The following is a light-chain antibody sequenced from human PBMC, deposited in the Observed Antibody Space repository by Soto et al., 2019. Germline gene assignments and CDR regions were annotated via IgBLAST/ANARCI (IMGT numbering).Light chain of an antibody. J-gene: IGKJ1*01. V-gene: IGKV2-28*01. CDR1: QSLLHSNGYNY. Sequence: DIVKTQSPLSLPVTPGEPASISCRSSQSLLHSNGYNYLDWYLQKPGQSPQLLIYLGSNRASGVPDRFSGSGSGTDFTLKISRVEAEDVGVYYCMQALQTPPTFGQGTKVDIK. CDR2: LGS. CDR3: MQALQTPPT.